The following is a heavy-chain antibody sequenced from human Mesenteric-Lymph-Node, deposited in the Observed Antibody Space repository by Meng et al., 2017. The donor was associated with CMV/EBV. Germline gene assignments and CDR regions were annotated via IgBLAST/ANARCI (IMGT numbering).Heavy chain of an antibody. CDR3: ARGASGWYFFDY. CDR2: ISPYSGGT. D-gene: IGHD6-19*01. CDR1: GYTFTGYY. V-gene: IGHV1-2*02. Sequence: ASVKVSCKASGYTFTGYYMHWVRQAPGQGLEWMGWISPYSGGTKFAKDFQGRVTMTRDTSINTAYMELASLKSNDTAIYFCARGASGWYFFDYWGPGTLVTVSS. J-gene: IGHJ4*02.